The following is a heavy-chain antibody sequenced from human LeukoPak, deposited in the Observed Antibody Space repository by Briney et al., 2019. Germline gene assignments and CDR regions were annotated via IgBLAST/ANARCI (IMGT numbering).Heavy chain of an antibody. CDR2: INPNSGGT. CDR3: ARGTYSSSWYGDYYYYYMDV. V-gene: IGHV1-2*02. J-gene: IGHJ6*03. CDR1: GYTFTGYY. Sequence: ASVKVSCKASGYTFTGYYMHWVRQAPGQGLEWMGWINPNSGGTNYAQKFQGRVTMTRDTSISTAYMELSRLRSDDTAVYYCARGTYSSSWYGDYYYYYMDVWGKGTTVTVSS. D-gene: IGHD6-13*01.